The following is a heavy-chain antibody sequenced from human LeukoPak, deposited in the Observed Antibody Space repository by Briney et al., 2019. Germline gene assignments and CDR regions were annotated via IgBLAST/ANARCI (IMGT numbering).Heavy chain of an antibody. CDR3: ARGRYMDV. J-gene: IGHJ6*03. V-gene: IGHV1-8*03. CDR2: MNPKSGDT. CDR1: GYTFTGYY. Sequence: ASVKVSCKASGYTFTGYYMHWVRQAPGQGLEWMGWMNPKSGDTGYEQKFQGRVTITRDSSISTVYMELSSLRSEDTALYYCARGRYMDVWGKGTTVTVSS.